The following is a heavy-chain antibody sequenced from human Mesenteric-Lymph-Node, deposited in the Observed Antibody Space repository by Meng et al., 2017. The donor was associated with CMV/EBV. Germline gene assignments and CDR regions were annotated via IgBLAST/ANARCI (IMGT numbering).Heavy chain of an antibody. D-gene: IGHD3-10*01. CDR3: ARSGLPSLDV. CDR1: GYIFNIYN. Sequence: ASVKVSCKSSGYIFNIYNMHWVRQAPGQGLEWMGWINPNSGGTNYAQKFQGRVTMTTDTSTTTAYLELRNLRSDDTAVYFCARSGLPSLDVWGQGTTVTVSS. J-gene: IGHJ6*02. V-gene: IGHV1-2*02. CDR2: INPNSGGT.